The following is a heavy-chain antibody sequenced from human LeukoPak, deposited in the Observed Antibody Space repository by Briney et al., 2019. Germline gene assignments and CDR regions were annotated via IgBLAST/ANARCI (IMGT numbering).Heavy chain of an antibody. V-gene: IGHV4-39*01. J-gene: IGHJ4*02. Sequence: SETLSLTCTVSGGSISSSSYYWGWIRQPPGKGLEWIGSIYYSGSTYYNPSLKSRVTISVDTSKNQFSLKLSSVTAADTAVYYCARVSTVVTHFDYWGQGTLVTVSS. CDR1: GGSISSSSYY. CDR3: ARVSTVVTHFDY. D-gene: IGHD4-23*01. CDR2: IYYSGST.